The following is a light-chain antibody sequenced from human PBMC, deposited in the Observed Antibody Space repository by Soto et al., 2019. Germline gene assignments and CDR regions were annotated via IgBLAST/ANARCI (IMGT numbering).Light chain of an antibody. CDR3: HQYGSLYT. CDR2: GAS. J-gene: IGKJ2*01. Sequence: EIVLTQSPGTLSLSPGERATLSCRASQSVSSSYLAWYQQKPGQAPRLLIYGASSRATGIPGRFSGSGSGTAVTLTISRLEPDDFAVYYCHQYGSLYTFGQGTKLEIK. V-gene: IGKV3-20*01. CDR1: QSVSSSY.